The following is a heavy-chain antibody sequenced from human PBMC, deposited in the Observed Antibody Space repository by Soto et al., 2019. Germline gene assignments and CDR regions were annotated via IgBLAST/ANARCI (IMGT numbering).Heavy chain of an antibody. V-gene: IGHV3-48*01. D-gene: IGHD3-22*01. CDR2: ISSSSSTI. CDR1: GFTFSSYS. CDR3: ARDRGYYDSSGYRLGMDV. Sequence: GGSLRLSCAASGFTFSSYSMNWVRQAPGKGLEWVSYISSSSSTIYYADSVKGRFTISRDNAKNSLYLQMNSLRAEDTAVYYCARDRGYYDSSGYRLGMDVWGQGTTVTVSS. J-gene: IGHJ6*02.